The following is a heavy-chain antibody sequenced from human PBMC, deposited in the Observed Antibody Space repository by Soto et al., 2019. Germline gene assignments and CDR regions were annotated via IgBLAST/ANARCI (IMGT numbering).Heavy chain of an antibody. D-gene: IGHD6-13*01. CDR3: ARDHSIAAGLYYGMDV. V-gene: IGHV4-34*01. Sequence: SETLSLTCAMFGGSFSDFYWTWIRQPPGKGLEWIGEISHGGTTKDNPSLRSRVTISVDTSKNQFSLKLSSVTAADTAVYYCARDHSIAAGLYYGMDVWGQGTTVTVSS. CDR2: ISHGGTT. CDR1: GGSFSDFY. J-gene: IGHJ6*02.